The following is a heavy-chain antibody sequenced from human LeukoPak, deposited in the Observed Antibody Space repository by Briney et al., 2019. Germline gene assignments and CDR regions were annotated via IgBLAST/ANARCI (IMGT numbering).Heavy chain of an antibody. D-gene: IGHD3-22*01. Sequence: PSQTLSLTCTVSGGSISSGSFYWSWIRQTAGKGLEWIGRIYPSGDSQYSPSFRSRATISLDTRNQFSLKLSSVTAADTAVYFCARGYDRNGYQSRGFDYRGQGALVNVSS. CDR1: GGSISSGSFY. V-gene: IGHV4-61*02. CDR2: IYPSGDS. CDR3: ARGYDRNGYQSRGFDY. J-gene: IGHJ4*02.